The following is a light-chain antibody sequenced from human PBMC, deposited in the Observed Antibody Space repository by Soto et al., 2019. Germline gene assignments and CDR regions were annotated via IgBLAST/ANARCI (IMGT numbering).Light chain of an antibody. V-gene: IGKV3-20*01. CDR3: QQYDSVRTYS. Sequence: EILLTQSPGTLSLSPGETATLSCRASQSVTNTYLAWYQQRPGQSPRLIIYGGSTRATGFPDRFSGGGSGPVIVFTLSILGLEDSEVAYCLCQQYDSVRTYSFGQGTKLEI. CDR1: QSVTNTY. CDR2: GGS. J-gene: IGKJ2*03.